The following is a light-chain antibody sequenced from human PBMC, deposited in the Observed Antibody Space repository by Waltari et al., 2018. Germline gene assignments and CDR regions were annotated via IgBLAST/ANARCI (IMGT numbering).Light chain of an antibody. CDR3: QTGGHGTWV. J-gene: IGLJ3*02. CDR1: SGHSRTV. CDR2: VNSDGSQ. Sequence: HLVLTQLPSASASLGATARPPCTIPSGHSRTVIAWHPQQPEKGPRYLMKVNSDGSQSKGDEMPDRCSGSSSWAERYLTISSRQAEDEADYYCQTGGHGTWVFGGGSKLTVL. V-gene: IGLV4-69*01.